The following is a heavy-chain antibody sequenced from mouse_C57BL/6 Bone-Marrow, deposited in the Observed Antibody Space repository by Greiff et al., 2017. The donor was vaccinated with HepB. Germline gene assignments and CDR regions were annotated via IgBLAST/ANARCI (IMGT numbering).Heavy chain of an antibody. Sequence: QVQLKESGAELVKPGASVKVSCKASGYTFTSYWMHWVKQRPGQGLEWIGRIHPSDSDTNYNQKFKGKATLTVDKSSSTAYMQLSSLTSEDSAVYYCAIGVTTVVAEGFAYWGQGTLVTVSA. D-gene: IGHD1-1*01. CDR2: IHPSDSDT. V-gene: IGHV1-74*01. CDR1: GYTFTSYW. CDR3: AIGVTTVVAEGFAY. J-gene: IGHJ3*01.